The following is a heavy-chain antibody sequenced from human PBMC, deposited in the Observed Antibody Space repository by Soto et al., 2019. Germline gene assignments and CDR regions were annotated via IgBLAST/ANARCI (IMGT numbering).Heavy chain of an antibody. CDR2: MSYDGSNK. Sequence: QVHLVETGGGVVQPGRSLRLSCAASGFTFSNYGMHWVRQAPGKGLEWAAVMSYDGSNKYYADSVKGRFTISRDNSKNTLYLEMNSLRAEDTAVYYCAKVGRSGYYWAYFDYWGQGTLVTVSS. CDR3: AKVGRSGYYWAYFDY. CDR1: GFTFSNYG. D-gene: IGHD3-22*01. V-gene: IGHV3-30*18. J-gene: IGHJ4*02.